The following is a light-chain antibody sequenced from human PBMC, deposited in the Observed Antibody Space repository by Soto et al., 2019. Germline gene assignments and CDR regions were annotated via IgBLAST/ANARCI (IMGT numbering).Light chain of an antibody. V-gene: IGLV1-40*01. J-gene: IGLJ3*02. CDR3: PSYDSSLRGSV. CDR1: SSNIGAGYD. CDR2: GNS. Sequence: QSVLTQPPSVSGAPGQRVTISCTGSSSNIGAGYDVHWYQQLPGTAPKLLIYGNSNRPSGVPDRFSGSKSGTSASLAITGLQAEDEAEYYCPSYDSSLRGSVFGGGTELTVL.